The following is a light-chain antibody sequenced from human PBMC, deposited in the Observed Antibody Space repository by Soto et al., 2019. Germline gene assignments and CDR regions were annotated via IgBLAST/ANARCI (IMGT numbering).Light chain of an antibody. J-gene: IGLJ1*01. CDR3: QSYDNSLSAFV. Sequence: QSVLTQPPSVSGAPGQRFTIPCTGSSSNIGAGYDVHWYQQLPGTAPKLLIYGNSDRPSGVPDRFSGSKSDTSASLAITGLQAEDEADYYCQSYDNSLSAFVFGTGTRSPS. CDR2: GNS. V-gene: IGLV1-40*01. CDR1: SSNIGAGYD.